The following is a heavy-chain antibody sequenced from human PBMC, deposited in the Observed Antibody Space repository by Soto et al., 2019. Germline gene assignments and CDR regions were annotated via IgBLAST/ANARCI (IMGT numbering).Heavy chain of an antibody. J-gene: IGHJ4*02. D-gene: IGHD6-6*01. Sequence: PGGSLRLSCAVSGFTFSNSVLSWVRQAPGKGLEWVSTFSGISGNTYYADSVKGRFTISRDNSRSTQYLQMNSLRAEDTAIYYCEKKENRDSSNQFHYWGQGTLVTVSS. CDR1: GFTFSNSV. CDR2: FSGISGNT. V-gene: IGHV3-23*01. CDR3: EKKENRDSSNQFHY.